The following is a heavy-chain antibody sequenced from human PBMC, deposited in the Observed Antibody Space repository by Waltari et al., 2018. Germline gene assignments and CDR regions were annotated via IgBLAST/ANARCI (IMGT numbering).Heavy chain of an antibody. CDR1: GGSISSYY. J-gene: IGHJ5*02. V-gene: IGHV4-59*01. CDR2: IYYSGST. Sequence: QVQLQESGPGLVKPSETLSLTCTVSGGSISSYYWSWIRQPQGKGLEWIGYIYYSGSTNYNPSLKSRVTISVDTSKNQFSLKLSSVTAADTAVYYCARDRKYSSGWSGIGFDPWGQGTLVTVSS. CDR3: ARDRKYSSGWSGIGFDP. D-gene: IGHD6-19*01.